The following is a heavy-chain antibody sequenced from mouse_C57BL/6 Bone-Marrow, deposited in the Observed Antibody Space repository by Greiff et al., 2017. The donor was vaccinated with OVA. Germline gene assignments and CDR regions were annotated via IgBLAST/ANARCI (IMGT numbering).Heavy chain of an antibody. Sequence: QVQLQQSGAELVKPGASVKLSCKASGYTFTSYWMHWVKQRPGRGLEWIGRIDPNSGGTKYNEKFKSKATLTVDKPSSTAYMQLSSLTSEDSAVYYCARRDSSGYGAWFAYWGQGTLVTVSA. CDR2: IDPNSGGT. J-gene: IGHJ3*01. CDR1: GYTFTSYW. CDR3: ARRDSSGYGAWFAY. V-gene: IGHV1-72*01. D-gene: IGHD3-2*02.